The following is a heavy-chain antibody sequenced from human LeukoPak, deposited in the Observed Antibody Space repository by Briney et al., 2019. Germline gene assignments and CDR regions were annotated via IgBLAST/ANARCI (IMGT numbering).Heavy chain of an antibody. CDR3: AREYGVQPFDY. CDR2: ISSSGSTI. J-gene: IGHJ4*02. CDR1: GFTFSSYE. V-gene: IGHV3-48*03. D-gene: IGHD4-17*01. Sequence: GGSLRLSCAASGFTFSSYEMNWVRQAPGKGLEWVSYISSSGSTIYYADSVKGRFTISRDNAKNSLYLQMNSLRAEDTAVYYCAREYGVQPFDYWGQGTLVTVSS.